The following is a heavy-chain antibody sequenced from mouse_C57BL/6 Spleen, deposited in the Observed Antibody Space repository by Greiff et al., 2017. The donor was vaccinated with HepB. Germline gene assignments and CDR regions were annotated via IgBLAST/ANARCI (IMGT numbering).Heavy chain of an antibody. CDR3: TRLGIWDYDRLYWYFDV. CDR2: IYPGNSDT. Sequence: EVKLQQSGTVLARPGASVKMSCKTSGYTFTSYWMHWVKQRPGQGLEWIGAIYPGNSDTSYNQKFKGKAKLTAVTSASTAYMELSSLTNEDSAVYYCTRLGIWDYDRLYWYFDVWGTGTTVTVSS. D-gene: IGHD2-4*01. J-gene: IGHJ1*03. CDR1: GYTFTSYW. V-gene: IGHV1-5*01.